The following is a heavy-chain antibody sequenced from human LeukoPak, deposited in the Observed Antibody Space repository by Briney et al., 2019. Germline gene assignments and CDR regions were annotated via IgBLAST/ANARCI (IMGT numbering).Heavy chain of an antibody. J-gene: IGHJ5*02. Sequence: SETLSLTCTVSNVSISNYYWSWIRQTPGKKLEWIGYISFSGSTNYNPSLKSRVTIALDTSKNQFSLMLNSVTAADTAVYYCARDQYYGSGTYAWFVPWGQGTLVTVSS. CDR3: ARDQYYGSGTYAWFVP. V-gene: IGHV4-59*01. CDR2: ISFSGST. CDR1: NVSISNYY. D-gene: IGHD3-10*01.